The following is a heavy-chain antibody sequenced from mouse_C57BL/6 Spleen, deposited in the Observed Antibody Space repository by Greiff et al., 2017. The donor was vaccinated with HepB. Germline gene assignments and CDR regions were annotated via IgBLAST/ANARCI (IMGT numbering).Heavy chain of an antibody. V-gene: IGHV1-22*01. CDR2: INPNNGGT. CDR3: APRGYGSSLPFDY. J-gene: IGHJ2*01. Sequence: EVQLQQSGPELVKPGASVKMSCKASGYTFTDYNMHWVKQSHGKSLEWIGYINPNNGGTSYNQKFKGKATLTVNKSSSTAYMELRSLTSEDSAVYYCAPRGYGSSLPFDYWGQGTTRTVSS. CDR1: GYTFTDYN. D-gene: IGHD1-1*01.